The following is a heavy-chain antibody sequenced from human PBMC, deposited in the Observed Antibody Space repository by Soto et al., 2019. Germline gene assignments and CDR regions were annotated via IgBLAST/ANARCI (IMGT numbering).Heavy chain of an antibody. Sequence: SETLSLTCTVSGGSISSYYWSWIRQPAGKGLEWIGRIYTSGSTNYNPSLKSRVTMSVDTSKNQFSLKLSSVTAADTAVYYCARDSMVRGVIHKGGWFDPWGQGTLVTVSS. CDR3: ARDSMVRGVIHKGGWFDP. CDR1: GGSISSYY. V-gene: IGHV4-4*07. CDR2: IYTSGST. D-gene: IGHD3-10*01. J-gene: IGHJ5*02.